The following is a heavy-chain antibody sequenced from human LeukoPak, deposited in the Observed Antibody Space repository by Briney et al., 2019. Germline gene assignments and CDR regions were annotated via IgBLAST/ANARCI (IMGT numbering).Heavy chain of an antibody. CDR2: ISYDGSNK. J-gene: IGHJ4*02. V-gene: IGHV3-30-3*01. D-gene: IGHD3-22*01. CDR1: GFTFSSYA. Sequence: GGSLRLSCAASGFTFSSYAMHWVRQAPGKGLEWVAVISYDGSNKYHADSVKGRFTISRDNSKNTLYLQMNSLRVEDTAVYYCARGGYYDSSGYLDYWGQGILVTVSS. CDR3: ARGGYYDSSGYLDY.